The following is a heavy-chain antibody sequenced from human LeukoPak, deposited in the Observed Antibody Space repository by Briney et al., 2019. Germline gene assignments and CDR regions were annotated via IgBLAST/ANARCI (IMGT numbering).Heavy chain of an antibody. CDR2: ISAYNGNT. J-gene: IGHJ4*02. Sequence: ASVKVPCKASGYPFTSYGISWVRQAPGQGLEWVGWISAYNGNTNYAQKLQGRVTMTADTSTSTAYMELRRLRSDDTAVYYCARDQNYDSGGYAHWGQGTLVTVSS. D-gene: IGHD3-22*01. CDR1: GYPFTSYG. V-gene: IGHV1-18*01. CDR3: ARDQNYDSGGYAH.